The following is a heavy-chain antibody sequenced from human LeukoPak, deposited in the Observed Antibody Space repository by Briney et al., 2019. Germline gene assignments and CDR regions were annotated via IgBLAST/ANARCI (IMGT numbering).Heavy chain of an antibody. CDR2: IKQDGREK. D-gene: IGHD2-21*01. CDR3: ARVFIVGSRSVFDF. V-gene: IGHV3-7*03. Sequence: GGSLRLSCAAYGFTFSNYWMSWVRLAPGKGLGWVANIKQDGREKYYVDSVEGRFTIARDKAKNLLSLQMNSLRAEDTGVYHCARVFIVGSRSVFDFWGQGTLVTVSS. CDR1: GFTFSNYW. J-gene: IGHJ4*02.